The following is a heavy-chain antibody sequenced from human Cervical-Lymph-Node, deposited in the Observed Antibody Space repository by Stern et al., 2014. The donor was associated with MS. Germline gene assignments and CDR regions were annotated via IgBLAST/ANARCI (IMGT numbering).Heavy chain of an antibody. CDR2: IYHCGSV. J-gene: IGHJ4*02. Sequence: QVQLQESGPGLVKPSETLSLTCTVSGGSLRSYYWNWIRQAPGKGLEWLGFIYHCGSVNYNPSLSSRVAMSVDTSKNQFSLTVSSVTAADTAVYYCAREGEYCSGSRCYPFLDYWGQGTLVTVSS. CDR3: AREGEYCSGSRCYPFLDY. V-gene: IGHV4-59*01. D-gene: IGHD2-15*01. CDR1: GGSLRSYY.